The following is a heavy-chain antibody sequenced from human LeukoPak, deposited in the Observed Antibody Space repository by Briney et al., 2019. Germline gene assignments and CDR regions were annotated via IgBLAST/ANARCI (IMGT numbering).Heavy chain of an antibody. CDR3: ARGPPNWGFDY. Sequence: ASVKVSCKASGYTFTSYDINWVRQATGQGPEWMGWMSPNSGNTGYAQKFQGRVTMTRNTSISTAYMQLSSLRSEDTAVYYCARGPPNWGFDYWGQGTLVTVSS. V-gene: IGHV1-8*01. CDR2: MSPNSGNT. CDR1: GYTFTSYD. D-gene: IGHD7-27*01. J-gene: IGHJ4*02.